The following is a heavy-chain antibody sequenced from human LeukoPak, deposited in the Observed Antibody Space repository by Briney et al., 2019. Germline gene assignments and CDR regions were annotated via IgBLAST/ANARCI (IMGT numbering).Heavy chain of an antibody. Sequence: GGSLRLSCAASGFTVSSNYMSWVRQAPGKGLEWVSVIYSGGSTYYADSVKGRFTISRENSKNTLYLQMNSLRAEDTAVYYCAKDSAKKYNDYWGQGTLVTVSS. D-gene: IGHD1-14*01. J-gene: IGHJ4*02. CDR2: IYSGGST. CDR1: GFTVSSNY. CDR3: AKDSAKKYNDY. V-gene: IGHV3-66*01.